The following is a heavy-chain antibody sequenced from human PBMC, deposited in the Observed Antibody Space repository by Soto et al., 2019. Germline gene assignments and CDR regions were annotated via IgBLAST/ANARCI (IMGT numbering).Heavy chain of an antibody. V-gene: IGHV6-1*01. CDR3: ARSRPGGYIDY. J-gene: IGHJ4*02. Sequence: QTRSLTCAISGCSVSSKNGAWNLIRQSPSRGLEWLGRTYYRSKWYNHYAGSVKSRITVNPDTSKNQFSLQLNSVTPEDTAVYYCARSRPGGYIDYWGQGTLVTVSS. CDR1: GCSVSSKNGA. CDR2: TYYRSKWYN. D-gene: IGHD3-22*01.